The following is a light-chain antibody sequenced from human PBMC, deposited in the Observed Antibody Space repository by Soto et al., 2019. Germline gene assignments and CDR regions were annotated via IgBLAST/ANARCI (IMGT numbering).Light chain of an antibody. Sequence: QSVLTQPASVSGSPGQSITISCAGTGSDVGGYKYVSRYQQLPGKAPKLMIYDVSYRPSGVSDRFSGSKSGNTASLIISGLQAEDEADYYCSSYASSSPFVFGTGTKVTVL. V-gene: IGLV2-14*01. CDR1: GSDVGGYKY. J-gene: IGLJ1*01. CDR3: SSYASSSPFV. CDR2: DVS.